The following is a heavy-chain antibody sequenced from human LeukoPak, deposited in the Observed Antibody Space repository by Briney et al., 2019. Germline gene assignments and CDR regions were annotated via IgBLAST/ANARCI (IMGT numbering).Heavy chain of an antibody. CDR3: ASAYCSGGSCYPNYYMDV. CDR2: ISSSSSTI. V-gene: IGHV3-48*01. D-gene: IGHD2-15*01. Sequence: GGSLRLSCAASGFTFRTHGMDWVRQAPGKGLEWVSYISSSSSTIYYADSVKGRFTISRDNAKNSLYLQMNSLRAEDTAVYYCASAYCSGGSCYPNYYMDVWGKGTTVTVSS. J-gene: IGHJ6*03. CDR1: GFTFRTHG.